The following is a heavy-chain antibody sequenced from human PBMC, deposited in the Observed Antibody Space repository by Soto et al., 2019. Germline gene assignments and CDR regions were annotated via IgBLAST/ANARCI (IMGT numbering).Heavy chain of an antibody. Sequence: PSETLSLTCTVSGGSISSYYWSWIRQPPGKGLEWIGYIYYSGSTNYNPSLKSRVTISVDTSKNQFSLKLSSVTAADTAVYYCARRWGRTFDYWGQGTLVTVTS. J-gene: IGHJ4*02. V-gene: IGHV4-59*08. D-gene: IGHD1-26*01. CDR1: GGSISSYY. CDR3: ARRWGRTFDY. CDR2: IYYSGST.